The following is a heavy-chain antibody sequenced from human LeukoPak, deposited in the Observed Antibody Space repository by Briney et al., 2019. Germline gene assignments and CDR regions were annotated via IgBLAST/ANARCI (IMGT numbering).Heavy chain of an antibody. CDR3: AKGYIQLWWFDF. V-gene: IGHV3-23*01. CDR2: ISGSGDGA. J-gene: IGHJ4*02. Sequence: GGSLRLTCAASGFTFSTYAMSWVRQAPGKGLQWVSLISGSGDGAHYADSVKGRFTMSRDNLKNTVYLEMAKLRAEDTAVYYCAKGYIQLWWFDFWGRGTLVTVTS. CDR1: GFTFSTYA. D-gene: IGHD2-21*01.